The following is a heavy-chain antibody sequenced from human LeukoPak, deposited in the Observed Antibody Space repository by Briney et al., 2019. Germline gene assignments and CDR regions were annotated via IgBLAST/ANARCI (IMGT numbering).Heavy chain of an antibody. J-gene: IGHJ6*04. CDR1: GFTFSSYS. V-gene: IGHV3-21*01. Sequence: GGPLRHSCAASGFTFSSYSMNWVRQAPGKGLEWASSISSNSRYTYYAGSVKGRFTISRDNAKNSLYLQMHSLRAEDTAVYYCAELGITMIGCVWGKGTTVTISS. CDR3: AELGITMIGCV. D-gene: IGHD3-10*02. CDR2: ISSNSRYT.